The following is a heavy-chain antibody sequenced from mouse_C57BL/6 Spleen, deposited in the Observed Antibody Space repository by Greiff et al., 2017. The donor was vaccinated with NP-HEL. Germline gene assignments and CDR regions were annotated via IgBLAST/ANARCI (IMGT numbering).Heavy chain of an antibody. CDR3: ARRGNYDYAMDY. CDR1: GFTFNSYT. V-gene: IGHV5-9*01. Sequence: EVQGVESGGGLVKPGGSLKLSCAASGFTFNSYTMSWVRQTPEKRLEWVATISGGGGNTYYPDSVKGRFTISRDNAKNTLYLQMSSLRSEDTALYYCARRGNYDYAMDYWGQGTSVTVSS. J-gene: IGHJ4*01. D-gene: IGHD2-1*01. CDR2: ISGGGGNT.